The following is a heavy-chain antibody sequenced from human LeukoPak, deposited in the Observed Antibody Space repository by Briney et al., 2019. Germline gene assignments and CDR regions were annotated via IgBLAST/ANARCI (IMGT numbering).Heavy chain of an antibody. CDR2: ISGSGGST. D-gene: IGHD3-10*01. J-gene: IGHJ4*02. CDR1: GFTFSSYG. V-gene: IGHV3-23*01. Sequence: GSLRLSCAASGFTFSSYGMSWVRQAPGKGLEWVSAISGSGGSTYYADSVKGRFTISRDNSKNTLYLQMNSLRAEDTAVYYCAKSVGLWFGNFDYWGQGTLVTVSS. CDR3: AKSVGLWFGNFDY.